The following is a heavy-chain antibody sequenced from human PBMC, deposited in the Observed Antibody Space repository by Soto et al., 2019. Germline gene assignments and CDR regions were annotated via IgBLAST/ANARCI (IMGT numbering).Heavy chain of an antibody. J-gene: IGHJ6*02. V-gene: IGHV4-59*01. D-gene: IGHD3-10*01. CDR3: ARDHPSDYYYGMEV. CDR2: IYYSGST. Sequence: PSETLSLTCTVSGGSISSYYWSWIRQPPGKGLEWIGNIYYSGSTNYNPSLKSRVTISVDTSKNQFSLKLSSVTAADTAVYYCARDHPSDYYYGMEVWGQGTTVTVSS. CDR1: GGSISSYY.